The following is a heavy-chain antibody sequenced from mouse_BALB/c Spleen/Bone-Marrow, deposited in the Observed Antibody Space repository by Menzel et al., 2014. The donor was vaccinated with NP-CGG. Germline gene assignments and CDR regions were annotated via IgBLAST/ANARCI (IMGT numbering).Heavy chain of an antibody. CDR1: GFTFSSFG. D-gene: IGHD1-1*01. V-gene: IGHV5-17*02. Sequence: VQLQQSGGGLVPPGGSQKLSCAASGFTFSSFGMHWVRQAPEKGLEWVAYISSGSSTIYYADTVMGRFTISRDNPKNTLFLQMTSLRSEDTAVYYCARSGSSSGYFDYWGQGTTLTVSS. CDR3: ARSGSSSGYFDY. J-gene: IGHJ2*01. CDR2: ISSGSSTI.